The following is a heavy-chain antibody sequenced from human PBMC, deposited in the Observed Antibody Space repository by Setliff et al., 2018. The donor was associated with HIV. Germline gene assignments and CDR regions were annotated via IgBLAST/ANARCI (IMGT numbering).Heavy chain of an antibody. CDR1: GGSISSSSYY. V-gene: IGHV4-31*03. J-gene: IGHJ3*02. CDR2: IYYRVTT. CDR3: ARGRLHYYDTSVYLDAFDI. Sequence: KPSETLSLTCTVSGGSISSSSYYWSWIRQHPGKGLEWIGYIYYRVTTYYNPSLKSRVTISVGTSKNKFSLNLGSVTAADTAIYYCARGRLHYYDTSVYLDAFDIWGQGTMVTVSS. D-gene: IGHD3-22*01.